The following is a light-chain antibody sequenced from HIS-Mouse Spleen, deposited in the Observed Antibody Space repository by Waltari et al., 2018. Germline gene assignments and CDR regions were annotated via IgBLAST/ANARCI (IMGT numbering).Light chain of an antibody. CDR3: CSYAGSSTFVVV. V-gene: IGLV2-23*03. CDR1: SSDVGSYNL. Sequence: QSALTQPASVSGSPGQSITISCTGTSSDVGSYNLVSWYQQHPGKAPKLMFYEGSKRPSGVSNRFSGSKSGNTASLTISGLQAEDEADYYCCSYAGSSTFVVVFGGGTKLTVL. CDR2: EGS. J-gene: IGLJ2*01.